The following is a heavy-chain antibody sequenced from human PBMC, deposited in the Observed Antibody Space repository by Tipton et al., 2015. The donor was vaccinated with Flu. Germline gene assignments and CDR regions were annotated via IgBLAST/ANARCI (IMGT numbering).Heavy chain of an antibody. Sequence: TLSLTCNVSGVSITSGSYYWSWLRQPAGKGLEWLGRVYTAGTTRYNPSLKSRVTISLDTSKNQFSLKLSSVTAADTAVYYCARYGTYDGSRYFQHWGQGTLVTVPS. V-gene: IGHV4-61*02. CDR1: GVSITSGSYY. D-gene: IGHD1-26*01. CDR2: VYTAGTT. CDR3: ARYGTYDGSRYFQH. J-gene: IGHJ1*01.